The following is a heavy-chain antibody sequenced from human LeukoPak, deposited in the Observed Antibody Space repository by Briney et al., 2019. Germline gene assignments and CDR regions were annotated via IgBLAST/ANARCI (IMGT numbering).Heavy chain of an antibody. Sequence: GGSLRLSCAASGFTFSSYAMHWVRQAPGKGLEWVAVISYDGSNKYCADSVKGRFTISRDNSKNTLYLQMNSLRAEDTAVYYCASAFGYGDYFLRYWGQGTLVTVSS. CDR2: ISYDGSNK. CDR1: GFTFSSYA. CDR3: ASAFGYGDYFLRY. V-gene: IGHV3-30-3*01. D-gene: IGHD4-17*01. J-gene: IGHJ4*02.